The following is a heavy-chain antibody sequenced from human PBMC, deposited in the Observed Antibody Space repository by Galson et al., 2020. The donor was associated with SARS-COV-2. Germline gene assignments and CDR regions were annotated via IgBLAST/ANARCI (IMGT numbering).Heavy chain of an antibody. CDR2: IWYDGSNK. CDR1: GFTFSSYG. D-gene: IGHD6-6*01. Sequence: TGGSLRLSCAASGFTFSSYGMHWVRQAPGKGLEWVAVIWYDGSNKYYADSVKGRFTISRDNSKNTLYLQMNSLRAEDTAVYYCARDTWRYSSSSGYVMDVGGQGTTVPVSS. J-gene: IGHJ6*02. CDR3: ARDTWRYSSSSGYVMDV. V-gene: IGHV3-33*01.